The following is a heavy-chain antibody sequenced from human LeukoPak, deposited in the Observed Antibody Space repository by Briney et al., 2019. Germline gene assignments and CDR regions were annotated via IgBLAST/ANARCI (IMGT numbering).Heavy chain of an antibody. CDR1: GFTFSSYS. Sequence: GGSLRLSCEAPGFTFSSYSMNWVRQAPGKGMEWVSSSSSSSSYIYYADSVKGRFTISRDNAKNSLYLQMNSLRAEDTAVYSCARGVSGSYGALFDSWGQGTLVTVSS. V-gene: IGHV3-21*01. J-gene: IGHJ4*02. D-gene: IGHD1-26*01. CDR2: SSSSSSYI. CDR3: ARGVSGSYGALFDS.